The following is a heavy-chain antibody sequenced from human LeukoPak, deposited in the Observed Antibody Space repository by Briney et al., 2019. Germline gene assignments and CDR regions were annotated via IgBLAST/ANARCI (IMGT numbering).Heavy chain of an antibody. CDR3: ARLEGPPYYFDY. J-gene: IGHJ4*02. Sequence: PGGSLRLSCAASGFTFSSYSMNWVRQAPGKGLEWVSSISSSSSYIYYADSVKGRFTISRDNAKNSLYLQMNSLRAEDTAAYYCARLEGPPYYFDYWGQGTLVTVSS. V-gene: IGHV3-21*01. CDR1: GFTFSSYS. CDR2: ISSSSSYI.